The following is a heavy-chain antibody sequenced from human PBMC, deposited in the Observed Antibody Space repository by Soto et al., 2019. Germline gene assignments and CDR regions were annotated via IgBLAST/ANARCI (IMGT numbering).Heavy chain of an antibody. Sequence: SETLSLTCTVSGGSIINYYWTWIRQPAGKGLEWVGRIYSSGSTSYNPSLKSRLTISVDTSQNQFSLKLSSVTAADAAVYFCARDRNPGVYSYYYYYGMDVWGQGTTVTVSS. CDR2: IYSSGST. CDR1: GGSIINYY. J-gene: IGHJ6*02. V-gene: IGHV4-4*07. D-gene: IGHD4-4*01. CDR3: ARDRNPGVYSYYYYYGMDV.